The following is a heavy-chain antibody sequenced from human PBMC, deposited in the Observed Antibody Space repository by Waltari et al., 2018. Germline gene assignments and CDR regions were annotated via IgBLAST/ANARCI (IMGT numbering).Heavy chain of an antibody. J-gene: IGHJ6*03. CDR1: GFTFSSYG. V-gene: IGHV3-33*08. CDR3: AKGYLEGYYYYYMDV. Sequence: QVQLVESGGGVVQPGRSLRLSCAASGFTFSSYGMHWARQAPGKGLEWVAVIWYDGSNKYYADSVKGLFTISRDNSKNTLYLQMNSLRAEDTAMYYCAKGYLEGYYYYYMDVWGKGPRSPSP. CDR2: IWYDGSNK. D-gene: IGHD1-20*01.